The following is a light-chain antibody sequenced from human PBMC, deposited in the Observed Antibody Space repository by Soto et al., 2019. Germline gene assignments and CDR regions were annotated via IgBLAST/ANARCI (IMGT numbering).Light chain of an antibody. CDR2: GVS. CDR1: EIFTSN. V-gene: IGKV3-15*01. CDR3: QQYNNRPRT. J-gene: IGKJ1*01. Sequence: EIVMTQSPATLSVSPGESVTLSCRASEIFTSNLAWYQQRPGQAPRLLIYGVSTRDTGVPARFSGSASGTEFTLTISGLQSEDFAVYYCQQYNNRPRTFGQGTKVDIK.